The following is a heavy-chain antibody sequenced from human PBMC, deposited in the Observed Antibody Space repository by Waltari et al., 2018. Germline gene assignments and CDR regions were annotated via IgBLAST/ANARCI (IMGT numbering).Heavy chain of an antibody. D-gene: IGHD3-10*01. J-gene: IGHJ5*02. CDR3: ARAGWFVWFDP. CDR2: IYYSGSI. V-gene: IGHV4-30-4*08. Sequence: QVQLQESGPGLVKPSQTLSLTCTVSGGSISCGDYYWSWIRQPPGKGLEWIGYIYYSGSIYYNPSLKSRVTISVDTSKNQFSLKLSSVTAADTAVYYCARAGWFVWFDPWGQGTLVTVSS. CDR1: GGSISCGDYY.